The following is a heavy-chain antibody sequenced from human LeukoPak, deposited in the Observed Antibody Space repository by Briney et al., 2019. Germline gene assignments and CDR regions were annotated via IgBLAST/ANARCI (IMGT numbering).Heavy chain of an antibody. CDR3: VRETQRSYWD. V-gene: IGHV3-7*01. Sequence: QPGGSLRLSCAASGFTFTSSWMTWVRQAPGKGLEWVANIKQDESEKYYVDSVKGRFTISRDNAKNSLSLQMNSLRAEDTAVYFCVRETQRSYWDWGQGTLVTVSS. D-gene: IGHD2-8*02. J-gene: IGHJ4*02. CDR1: GFTFTSSW. CDR2: IKQDESEK.